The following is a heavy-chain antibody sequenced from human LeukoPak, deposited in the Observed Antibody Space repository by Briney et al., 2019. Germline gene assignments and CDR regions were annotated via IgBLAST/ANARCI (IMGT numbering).Heavy chain of an antibody. CDR1: GGSINTYY. J-gene: IGHJ1*01. Sequence: PSETLSLTCTVPGGSINTYYWSWIRQPPGKELEWIGYVFYSGSTNYNPSLKSRVTISVDTSQNQVSLNVSSATAADTAVYYCARGGSRQYFQHWGQGTLVTVSS. V-gene: IGHV4-59*01. D-gene: IGHD6-25*01. CDR3: ARGGSRQYFQH. CDR2: VFYSGST.